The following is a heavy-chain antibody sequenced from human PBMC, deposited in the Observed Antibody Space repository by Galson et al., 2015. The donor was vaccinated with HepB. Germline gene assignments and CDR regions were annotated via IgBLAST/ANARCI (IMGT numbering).Heavy chain of an antibody. V-gene: IGHV1-18*01. CDR2: ISAYNGNT. J-gene: IGHJ6*03. CDR1: GYTFTSYG. Sequence: SVKVSCKASGYTFTSYGISWVRQAPGQGLEWMGWISAYNGNTNYAQKLQGRVTMTTDTSTSTAYMELRSLRSDDTAVYYCARGPSKHYDFWSGYSPSYYYYMDVWGKGTTVTVSS. CDR3: ARGPSKHYDFWSGYSPSYYYYMDV. D-gene: IGHD3-3*01.